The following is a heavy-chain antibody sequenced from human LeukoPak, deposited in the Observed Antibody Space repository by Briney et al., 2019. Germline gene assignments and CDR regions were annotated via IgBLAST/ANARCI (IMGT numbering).Heavy chain of an antibody. CDR1: GGSFSGYY. V-gene: IGHV4-34*01. CDR2: INHSGST. Sequence: SETLSLTCAVYGGSFSGYYWSWIRQPPGEGLEWIGEINHSGSTNYNPSLKSRVTISVDTSKNQFSLKLSSVTAADTAVYYCARVGGVAVAGSPYYFDYWGQGTLVTVSS. CDR3: ARVGGVAVAGSPYYFDY. J-gene: IGHJ4*02. D-gene: IGHD6-19*01.